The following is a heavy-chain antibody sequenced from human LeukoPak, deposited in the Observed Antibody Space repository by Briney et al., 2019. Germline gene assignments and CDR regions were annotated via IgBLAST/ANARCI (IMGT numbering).Heavy chain of an antibody. CDR3: ARIYCSSTSCYDLYYFDY. D-gene: IGHD2-2*01. CDR1: GFTVSSNY. J-gene: IGHJ4*02. Sequence: GGSLRLSCAASGFTVSSNYMSWVRQAPGKGLEWVSVIYSGGSTYYADSVKGRFTISRHSSKNTLYLQMNSLRAEDTAVYYCARIYCSSTSCYDLYYFDYWGQGTLVTVSS. CDR2: IYSGGST. V-gene: IGHV3-53*04.